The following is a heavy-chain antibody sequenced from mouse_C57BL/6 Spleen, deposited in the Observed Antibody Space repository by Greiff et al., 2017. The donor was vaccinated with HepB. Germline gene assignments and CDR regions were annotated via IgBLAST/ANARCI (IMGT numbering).Heavy chain of an antibody. D-gene: IGHD4-1*01. CDR2: IYPGSGST. J-gene: IGHJ4*01. CDR1: GYTFTSYW. Sequence: QVQLKQPGAELVKPGASVKMSCKASGYTFTSYWITWVKQRPGQGLEWIGDIYPGSGSTNYNEKFKSKATLTVDTSSSTAYMQLSILTSEDSAVYYFARALTGTYAMDYWGQGTSVTVSS. CDR3: ARALTGTYAMDY. V-gene: IGHV1-55*01.